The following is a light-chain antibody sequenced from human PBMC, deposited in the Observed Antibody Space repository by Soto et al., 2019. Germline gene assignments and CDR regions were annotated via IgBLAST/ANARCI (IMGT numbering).Light chain of an antibody. Sequence: SYELTQPSSVSVSPGQTASITCSGDKLGDKYACWYQQKPGQSPVLVIYQDSKRPSGIPERFSGSNSGNTATLTISGTQAMDEADSYCQAWDSSTGVFGTGTKLTVL. CDR2: QDS. CDR3: QAWDSSTGV. V-gene: IGLV3-1*01. CDR1: KLGDKY. J-gene: IGLJ1*01.